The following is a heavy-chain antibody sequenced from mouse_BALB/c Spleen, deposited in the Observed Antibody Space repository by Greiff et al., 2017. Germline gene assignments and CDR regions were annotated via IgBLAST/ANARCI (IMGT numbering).Heavy chain of an antibody. V-gene: IGHV1-9*01. D-gene: IGHD2-14*01. CDR3: ARRAVRAAMDY. J-gene: IGHJ4*01. CDR2: ILPGSGST. Sequence: LVESGAELMKPGASVKISCKATGYTFSSYWIEWVKQRPGHGLEWIGEILPGSGSTNYNEKFKGKATFTADTSSNTAYMQLSSLTSEDSAVYYCARRAVRAAMDYWGQGTSVTVSS. CDR1: GYTFSSYW.